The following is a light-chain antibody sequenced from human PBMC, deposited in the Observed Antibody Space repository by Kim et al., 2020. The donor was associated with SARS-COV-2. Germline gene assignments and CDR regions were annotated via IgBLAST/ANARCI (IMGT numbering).Light chain of an antibody. J-gene: IGKJ4*01. Sequence: SAYLGDRVDITGRASQSISRELAWYQQKPGKAPMFLIYRASSLESGVPSRFSGGGSGTEFTLTISSLQPDDSATYYCHQYDSYPLTFGGGPKVEI. CDR2: RAS. CDR3: HQYDSYPLT. V-gene: IGKV1-5*03. CDR1: QSISRE.